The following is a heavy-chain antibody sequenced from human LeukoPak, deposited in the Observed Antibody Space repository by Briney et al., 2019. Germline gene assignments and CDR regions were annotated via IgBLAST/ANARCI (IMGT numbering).Heavy chain of an antibody. CDR1: GFTFSSYA. Sequence: PGGSLRLSCAASGFTFSSYAMHWVRQAPGKGLEWVAVISYDGSNKYYADSVKGRFTISRDNSKNTLYLQMNSLRAEDTAVYYCAKSEPHIVVVTAPSVFDYWGQGTVVTVSS. V-gene: IGHV3-30-3*02. CDR2: ISYDGSNK. J-gene: IGHJ4*02. CDR3: AKSEPHIVVVTAPSVFDY. D-gene: IGHD2-21*02.